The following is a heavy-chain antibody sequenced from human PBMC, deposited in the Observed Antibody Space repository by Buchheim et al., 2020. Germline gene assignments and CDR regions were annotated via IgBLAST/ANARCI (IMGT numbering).Heavy chain of an antibody. CDR3: ARHRAGWFDP. D-gene: IGHD6-19*01. CDR2: IYYSGST. Sequence: QVQLQQWGAGLLKPSETLSLTCTVSGGSISSSSYYWGWIRQPPGKGLEWIGSIYYSGSTYYNPSLKSRVTISVDTSKNQFSLKLSSVTAADTAVYYCARHRAGWFDPWGQGTL. V-gene: IGHV4-39*01. J-gene: IGHJ5*02. CDR1: GGSISSSSYY.